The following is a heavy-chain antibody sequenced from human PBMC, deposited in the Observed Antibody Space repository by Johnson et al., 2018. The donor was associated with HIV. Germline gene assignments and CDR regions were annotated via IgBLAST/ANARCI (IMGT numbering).Heavy chain of an antibody. CDR1: GFTFSSYA. D-gene: IGHD1-26*01. Sequence: QVQLVESGGGLVQPGGSLILSCAASGFTFSSYAMSWVRQAPGKGLEWVAVISYDGSNKYYADSVKGRFYISRDNAQNSLYLQMNSLRVEDTALYYCARDQAAGGLELWVDAFDIWGQGTMVTVSS. CDR2: ISYDGSNK. V-gene: IGHV3-30*04. CDR3: ARDQAAGGLELWVDAFDI. J-gene: IGHJ3*02.